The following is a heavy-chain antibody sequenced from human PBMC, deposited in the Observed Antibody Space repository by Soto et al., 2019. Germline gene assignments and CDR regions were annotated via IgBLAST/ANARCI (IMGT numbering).Heavy chain of an antibody. CDR1: GGSIGTYY. V-gene: IGHV4-59*08. CDR3: ARVGIQLWFDY. Sequence: XETLSLTCTVSGGSIGTYYWSWIRQPPGKGLEWIGYIYYRGNTDYNPSLKSRVTISLDTPKNQFSLKLSSVTAADTAVYYCARVGIQLWFDYWGQGTLVTVSS. CDR2: IYYRGNT. D-gene: IGHD5-18*01. J-gene: IGHJ4*02.